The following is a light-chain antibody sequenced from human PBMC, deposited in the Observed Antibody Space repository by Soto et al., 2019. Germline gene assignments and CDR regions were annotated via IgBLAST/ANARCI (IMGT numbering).Light chain of an antibody. Sequence: EMVMTQSPATLSVFPGGTSTLSCRASQSISTNLAWYQQQPGQAPRLLIYDASTRATGIPVRFRGSGSGTEFTLTISGLQSEDFAVYYCQQYNNWPPITFGQGTRLEIK. CDR2: DAS. V-gene: IGKV3-15*01. J-gene: IGKJ5*01. CDR3: QQYNNWPPIT. CDR1: QSISTN.